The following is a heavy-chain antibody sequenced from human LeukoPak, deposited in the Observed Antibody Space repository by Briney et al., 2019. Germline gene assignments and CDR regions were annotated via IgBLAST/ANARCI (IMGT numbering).Heavy chain of an antibody. V-gene: IGHV3-74*01. CDR1: GFIFSGYW. CDR3: TKSDWFDP. CDR2: IKNDGTIT. Sequence: PGGSLRLSCAASGFIFSGYWMHWVRQAPGQGLVWLSRIKNDGTITSYADSVKGRFTISRANARNTLYLQMNSLRVEDTAVYYCTKSDWFDPWGQGTLVTVSS. J-gene: IGHJ5*02. D-gene: IGHD3-3*01.